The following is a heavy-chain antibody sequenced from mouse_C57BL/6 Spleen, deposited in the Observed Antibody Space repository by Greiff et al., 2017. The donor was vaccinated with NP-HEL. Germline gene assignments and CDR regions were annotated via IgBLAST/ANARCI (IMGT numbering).Heavy chain of an antibody. V-gene: IGHV1-64*01. D-gene: IGHD1-1*01. Sequence: QVQLQQPGAELVKPGASVKLSCKASGYTFTSYWMHWVKQRPGQGLEWIGMIHPNSGSTNYNEKFKSKATLTVDKSSSTAYMQRSSLTSEDSAVYYCARRSYGSSYFYAMDYWGQGTSVTVSS. CDR2: IHPNSGST. J-gene: IGHJ4*01. CDR3: ARRSYGSSYFYAMDY. CDR1: GYTFTSYW.